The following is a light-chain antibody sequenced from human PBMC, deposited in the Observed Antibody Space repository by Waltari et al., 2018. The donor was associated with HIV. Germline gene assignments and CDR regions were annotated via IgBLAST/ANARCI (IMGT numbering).Light chain of an antibody. CDR2: DVS. CDR1: SRDVGGYIY. Sequence: QSALTQPASVSGSPGQSITISCTGTSRDVGGYIYVSWYQQHPGKAPKLMIYDVSNRPSGVSNRFSGSKSGNTASLTISGLQAEDEADYYCSSYTSSSTPWVFGGGTKLTVL. CDR3: SSYTSSSTPWV. V-gene: IGLV2-14*01. J-gene: IGLJ3*02.